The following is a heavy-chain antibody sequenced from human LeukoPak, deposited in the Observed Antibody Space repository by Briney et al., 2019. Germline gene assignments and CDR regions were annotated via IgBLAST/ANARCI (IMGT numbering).Heavy chain of an antibody. J-gene: IGHJ4*02. CDR1: GGSISIYY. CDR3: ARASSSSRYFDY. Sequence: SETLSLTRTVSGGSISIYYWSWIRHPPAKGLEWMGYIYYSGSTNYNPSLKSRVTISVDTSKHQFSLKLSSVTAADTAVYYCARASSSSRYFDYWGQGTQVTVSS. CDR2: IYYSGST. D-gene: IGHD6-13*01. V-gene: IGHV4-59*01.